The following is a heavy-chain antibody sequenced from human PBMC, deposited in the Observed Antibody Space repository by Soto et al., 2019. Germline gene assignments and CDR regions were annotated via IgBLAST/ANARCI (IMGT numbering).Heavy chain of an antibody. CDR1: GGSISSYY. J-gene: IGHJ4*02. Sequence: SDTLSLTCSVSGGSISSYYWSWIRQPPGKGLEWIGYIYYSGSTNYNPSLKSRVTISVDTSKNQFSLKLSSVTAADTAVYYCARGGVVGAPRFDYWGQGTLVTVSS. CDR3: ARGGVVGAPRFDY. D-gene: IGHD1-26*01. V-gene: IGHV4-59*07. CDR2: IYYSGST.